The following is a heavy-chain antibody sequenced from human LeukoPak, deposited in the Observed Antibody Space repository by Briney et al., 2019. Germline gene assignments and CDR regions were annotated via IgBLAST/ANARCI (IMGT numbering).Heavy chain of an antibody. Sequence: SVKVSCKASGGTFSSYAISWVRQAPGQGLEWMGRIIPILGIANYAQKFQGRVTITADKSTSTAYMELSSLRSDDTAVYYCARGPTTVTDYMDVWGKGTTVTVSS. D-gene: IGHD4-17*01. CDR2: IIPILGIA. CDR3: ARGPTTVTDYMDV. V-gene: IGHV1-69*04. J-gene: IGHJ6*03. CDR1: GGTFSSYA.